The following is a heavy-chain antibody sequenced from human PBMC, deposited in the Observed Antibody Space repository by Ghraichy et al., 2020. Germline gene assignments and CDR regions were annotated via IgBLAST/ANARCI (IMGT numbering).Heavy chain of an antibody. Sequence: GGSLRLSCEASGFSVITTYMNWVRQAPGRGLEWVSVFYSGGTTSYADSVKGRFTISRDNSKNTVYLQMNSLRAADTAVYYCARDRSGSFFESWGQGALVTVSS. D-gene: IGHD1-26*01. CDR2: FYSGGTT. CDR3: ARDRSGSFFES. J-gene: IGHJ5*01. V-gene: IGHV3-66*01. CDR1: GFSVITTY.